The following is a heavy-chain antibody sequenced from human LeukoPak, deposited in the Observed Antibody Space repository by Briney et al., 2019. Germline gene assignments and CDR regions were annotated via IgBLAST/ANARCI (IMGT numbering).Heavy chain of an antibody. J-gene: IGHJ4*02. CDR2: LTGSGDAT. CDR1: GFTFSSYA. V-gene: IGHV3-23*01. D-gene: IGHD6-13*01. Sequence: GGSLRLSCAASGFTFSSYAMNWVRQPPGKGLEWVSSLTGSGDATYYADSVKGRFTISRDNSKNTLHLRMNTLRAEDTAVYYCASRIATAGSVDYWGQGTLVTVSS. CDR3: ASRIATAGSVDY.